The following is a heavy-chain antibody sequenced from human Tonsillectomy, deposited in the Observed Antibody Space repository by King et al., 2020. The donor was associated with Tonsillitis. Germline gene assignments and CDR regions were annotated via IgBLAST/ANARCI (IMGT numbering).Heavy chain of an antibody. Sequence: QVQLVESGGGVVQPGRSLRLSCAASGFTFSSYGIHWVRQAPGKGLEWVAVISYDGSNKYYADSVKGRFTISRDNSKNTLYLQMNSLRAEDTAVYYCARDHQSYYYGSFLPPHYYYSGMDVWGQGTTVTVSS. CDR1: GFTFSSYG. D-gene: IGHD3-10*01. CDR3: ARDHQSYYYGSFLPPHYYYSGMDV. CDR2: ISYDGSNK. V-gene: IGHV3-33*05. J-gene: IGHJ6*02.